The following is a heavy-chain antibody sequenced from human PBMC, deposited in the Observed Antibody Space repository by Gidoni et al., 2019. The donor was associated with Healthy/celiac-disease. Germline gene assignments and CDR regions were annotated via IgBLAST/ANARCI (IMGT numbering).Heavy chain of an antibody. CDR3: ARAFVDTAMVDDY. CDR2: ISYDGSNK. Sequence: QVQLVESGGGVVQPGRSLRLSCAASGFTFSSYAMHWVRQAPGKGLEWVAVISYDGSNKYYADSVKGRYTISRDNSKNTLYLQMNSLRAEDTAVYYCARAFVDTAMVDDYWGQGTLVTVSS. J-gene: IGHJ4*02. V-gene: IGHV3-30-3*01. D-gene: IGHD5-18*01. CDR1: GFTFSSYA.